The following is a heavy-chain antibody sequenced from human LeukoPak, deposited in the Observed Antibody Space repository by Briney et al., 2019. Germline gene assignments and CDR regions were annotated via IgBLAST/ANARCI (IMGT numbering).Heavy chain of an antibody. CDR1: GYTFTGYY. CDR3: ASHSGSYYLVAFDI. J-gene: IGHJ3*02. V-gene: IGHV1-2*02. Sequence: GASVKVSCKAFGYTFTGYYMQWVRQAPGQGLEWMGWINPNSGGTNYAQKFQGRVTMTRDTSISTAYMELSRLRSDDTAVYYCASHSGSYYLVAFDIWGQGTMVTVSS. CDR2: INPNSGGT. D-gene: IGHD1-26*01.